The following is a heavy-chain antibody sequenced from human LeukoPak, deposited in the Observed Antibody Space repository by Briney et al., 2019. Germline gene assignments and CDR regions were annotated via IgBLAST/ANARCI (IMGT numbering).Heavy chain of an antibody. V-gene: IGHV3-66*02. D-gene: IGHD3-16*01. CDR2: IYSGGST. J-gene: IGHJ4*02. Sequence: GGSLRLSCAASGFTVSSNYMSWVRQAPGKGLEWVSVIYSGGSTYYADSVKGRFTISRDNSKNTLYLQMNSLRAEDTAVYYCARAQGDYPFDYWGQGTLVTVSS. CDR1: GFTVSSNY. CDR3: ARAQGDYPFDY.